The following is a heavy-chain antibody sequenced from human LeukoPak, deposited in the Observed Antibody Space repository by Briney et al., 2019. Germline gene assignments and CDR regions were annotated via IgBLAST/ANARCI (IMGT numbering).Heavy chain of an antibody. CDR3: VRGTIAAAGIDY. J-gene: IGHJ4*02. CDR1: GFTLSSCS. D-gene: IGHD6-13*01. CDR2: IKGDGSSI. V-gene: IGHV3-74*01. Sequence: GGSLRLSCAASGFTLSSCSMHWVRQAPGKGLVWVSRIKGDGSSISYADSVKGRFTIFRDNAKNTLFLQMESLRAEDTAVYYCVRGTIAAAGIDYWGQGTLVTVSS.